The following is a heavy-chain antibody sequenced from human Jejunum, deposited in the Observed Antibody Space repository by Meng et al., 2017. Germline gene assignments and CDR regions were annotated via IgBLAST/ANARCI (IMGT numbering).Heavy chain of an antibody. CDR3: ARDIPPS. V-gene: IGHV3-74*01. CDR2: IHSDGSTK. CDR1: GFTFSSSW. J-gene: IGHJ5*02. Sequence: EVRLGGAGGGLVEPGGSLRLSGAASGFTFSSSWRHWVRQVPGKGLVWVSRIHSDGSTKSYADSVKGRFSISRDNGKNTLYLQMNSLRAEDTGVYYCARDIPPSWGQGTLVTVSS.